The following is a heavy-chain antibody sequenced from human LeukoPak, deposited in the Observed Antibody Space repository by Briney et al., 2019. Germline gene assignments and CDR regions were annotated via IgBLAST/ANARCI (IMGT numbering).Heavy chain of an antibody. Sequence: GGSLRLSCAASGFTFSNYAMSWVRQAPGKGLEWVSAISGSGGSADYTDSVKGRFTISRDNSKNTLFLQMNSLRVEDTAVYYCAKDGNYYESSGYPVAAYWGQGTLVTVSS. V-gene: IGHV3-23*01. CDR1: GFTFSNYA. CDR3: AKDGNYYESSGYPVAAY. J-gene: IGHJ4*02. D-gene: IGHD3-22*01. CDR2: ISGSGGSA.